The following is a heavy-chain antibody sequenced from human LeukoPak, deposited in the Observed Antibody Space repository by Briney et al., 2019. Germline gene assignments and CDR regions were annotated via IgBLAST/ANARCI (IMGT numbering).Heavy chain of an antibody. D-gene: IGHD6-19*01. V-gene: IGHV1-18*01. J-gene: IGHJ4*02. CDR3: VRGRIAVAGTIDF. CDR2: ISAYNGNT. Sequence: GASVKVSCKASGYTFASYGISWVRQAPGQGLEWVGWISAYNGNTHYAQNLEGRVTLTTDTSTSTAYMELKSLRSDDTAVYYCVRGRIAVAGTIDFWGQGTLVTVSS. CDR1: GYTFASYG.